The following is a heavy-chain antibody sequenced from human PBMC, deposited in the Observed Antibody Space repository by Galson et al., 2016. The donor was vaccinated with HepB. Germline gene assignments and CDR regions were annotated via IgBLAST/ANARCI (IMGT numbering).Heavy chain of an antibody. J-gene: IGHJ4*02. V-gene: IGHV3-30*04. Sequence: SLRLSCAASVSNFHSYPLHWVRQAPGKGLEWVALISSDGKDKYYADSVKGRFTISRDNSKKTLYLQMNNLRTEDTALFFCAGDSAWSSGHFYDWGQGSLVTVSS. D-gene: IGHD3-22*01. CDR2: ISSDGKDK. CDR3: AGDSAWSSGHFYD. CDR1: VSNFHSYP.